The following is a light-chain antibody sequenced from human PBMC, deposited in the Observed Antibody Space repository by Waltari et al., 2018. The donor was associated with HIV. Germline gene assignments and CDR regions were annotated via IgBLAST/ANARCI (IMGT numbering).Light chain of an antibody. J-gene: IGLJ3*02. Sequence: QSVLTQPPSVSGAPGQRVTISCTGSSSNSGAGYDAHWYQQLPGAAPKLPSYCREYRPSGVPDRFAGSRSGSAASLAITGLQADDEADYYCQSYDTSLSDWVFGGGTKLTVL. V-gene: IGLV1-40*01. CDR2: CRE. CDR3: QSYDTSLSDWV. CDR1: SSNSGAGYD.